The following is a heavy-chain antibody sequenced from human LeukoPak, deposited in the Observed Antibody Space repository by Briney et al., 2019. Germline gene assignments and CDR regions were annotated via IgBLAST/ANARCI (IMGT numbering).Heavy chain of an antibody. Sequence: PGGSLRLSCAASGFTVSSNYMSWVRQAPGKGLEWVSVIYADGRTYYADSVKDRFTISRDISKNTVYIHVNSLTAEDTAVYYCVRDDYNSGAFDIWGQGTMVTVSS. V-gene: IGHV3-66*01. CDR2: IYADGRT. J-gene: IGHJ3*02. CDR1: GFTVSSNY. D-gene: IGHD4-11*01. CDR3: VRDDYNSGAFDI.